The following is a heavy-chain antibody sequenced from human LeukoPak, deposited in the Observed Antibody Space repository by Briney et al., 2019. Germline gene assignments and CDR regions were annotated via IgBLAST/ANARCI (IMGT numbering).Heavy chain of an antibody. CDR2: ISYDGSNK. CDR3: AKGGVYSGSYWGPDY. D-gene: IGHD1-26*01. CDR1: GFTFSSYG. V-gene: IGHV3-30*18. Sequence: GGSLRLSCAASGFTFSSYGMHWVRQAPGKGLEWVTIISYDGSNKYYADSVKGRFTISRDNSKNTLYLQMNSPRAEDTAVYYCAKGGVYSGSYWGPDYWGQGTLVTVSS. J-gene: IGHJ4*02.